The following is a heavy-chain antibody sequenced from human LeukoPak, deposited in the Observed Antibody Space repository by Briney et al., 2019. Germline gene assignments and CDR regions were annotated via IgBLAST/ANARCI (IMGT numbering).Heavy chain of an antibody. J-gene: IGHJ4*02. V-gene: IGHV4-38-2*02. D-gene: IGHD3-10*01. CDR3: SRSRGSLWFGEN. CDR1: GYSISSGYY. Sequence: SETLSLTCTVSGYSISSGYYWGWIRQPPGKGLEWIGSIYHSGSTYYNPSLKSRVTISVDTSKNQFSLKLSSVTAADTAVYYCSRSRGSLWFGENWGQGTLVAVSS. CDR2: IYHSGST.